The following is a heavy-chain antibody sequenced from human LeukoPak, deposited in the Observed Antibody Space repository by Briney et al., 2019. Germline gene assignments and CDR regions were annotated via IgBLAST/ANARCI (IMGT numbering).Heavy chain of an antibody. Sequence: ASVKVSCKASGYTFTGYYMHWLRQAPGQGLEWMGWINPNSGGTNYAQKFQGRVTMTRDTSISTAYMELSRLRSDDTAVYYCARELGSGHTRVIGYWGQGTLVTVSP. CDR1: GYTFTGYY. V-gene: IGHV1-2*02. D-gene: IGHD5-12*01. CDR3: ARELGSGHTRVIGY. J-gene: IGHJ4*02. CDR2: INPNSGGT.